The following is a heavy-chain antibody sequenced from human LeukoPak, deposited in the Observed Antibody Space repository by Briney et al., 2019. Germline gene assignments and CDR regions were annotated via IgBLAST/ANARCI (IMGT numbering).Heavy chain of an antibody. D-gene: IGHD3-16*01. V-gene: IGHV4-39*01. CDR1: GGSISSSSYY. Sequence: SETLSLTCTVSGGSISSSSYYWGWIRQLPGKGLEWIGSIYYSGSTYYNPSLKSRVTISVDTSKNQFSLKLSSVTAADTAVYYCARQDTGTLPYYYYYMDVWGKGTTVTVSS. J-gene: IGHJ6*03. CDR2: IYYSGST. CDR3: ARQDTGTLPYYYYYMDV.